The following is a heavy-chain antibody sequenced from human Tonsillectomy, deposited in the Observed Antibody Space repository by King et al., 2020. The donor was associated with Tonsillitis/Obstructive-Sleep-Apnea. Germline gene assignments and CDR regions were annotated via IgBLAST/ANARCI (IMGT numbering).Heavy chain of an antibody. CDR1: GFTFSSYG. V-gene: IGHV3-30*18. Sequence: QVQLVESGGGMVQPGRSLRLSCAASGFTFSSYGMHWVRQAPGKGLEWVAVISYDGSNKYYADSVKGRFTISRDNSKNTLYLQMNSLRAEDTAVYYCAKLDTAMVMLDYWGQGTLVTVSS. CDR3: AKLDTAMVMLDY. D-gene: IGHD5-18*01. J-gene: IGHJ4*02. CDR2: ISYDGSNK.